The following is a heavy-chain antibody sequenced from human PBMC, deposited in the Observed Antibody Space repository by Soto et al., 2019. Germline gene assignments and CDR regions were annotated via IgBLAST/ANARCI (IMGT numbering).Heavy chain of an antibody. Sequence: GGSLRLSCAASGFTFSSYGMHWVRQAPGKGLEWVAVISYDGSNKYYADSVKGRFTISRDNSKNTLYLQMNSLRAEDTAVYYCANSQRIQLWAYYYGMDVWGQGTKVTVSS. CDR3: ANSQRIQLWAYYYGMDV. CDR1: GFTFSSYG. CDR2: ISYDGSNK. V-gene: IGHV3-30*18. J-gene: IGHJ6*02. D-gene: IGHD5-18*01.